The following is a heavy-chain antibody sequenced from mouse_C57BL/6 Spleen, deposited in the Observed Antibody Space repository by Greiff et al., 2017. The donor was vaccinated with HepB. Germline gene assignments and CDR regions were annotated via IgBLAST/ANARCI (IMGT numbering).Heavy chain of an antibody. CDR1: GYAFSGSW. V-gene: IGHV1-80*01. Sequence: VQLQQSGAELVKPGASVKISCKASGYAFSGSWMNWVKQRPGKGLEWIGQIYPGDGDTNYNGKFKGKATLTADKSSSTAYMQLSSLTSEDSAVYFCARLDGFAYWGQGTLVTVSA. CDR2: IYPGDGDT. D-gene: IGHD2-3*01. CDR3: ARLDGFAY. J-gene: IGHJ3*01.